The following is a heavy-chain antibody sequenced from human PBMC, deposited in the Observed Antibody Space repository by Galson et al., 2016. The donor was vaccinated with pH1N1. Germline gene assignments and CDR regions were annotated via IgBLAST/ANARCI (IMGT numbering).Heavy chain of an antibody. J-gene: IGHJ4*02. V-gene: IGHV2-70*01. CDR1: GFSLPSSGMG. D-gene: IGHD5/OR15-5a*01. CDR3: AQFPHSVYFYVIDY. Sequence: PALVKPPQTLTLTCTFSGFSLPSSGMGVSWIRQPPGKALEWLALIDWVDDEYYSTSLKTRLTITKDTSKNQVILTMTNMDPVDTATYYCAQFPHSVYFYVIDYWGQGTPVTVSS. CDR2: IDWVDDE.